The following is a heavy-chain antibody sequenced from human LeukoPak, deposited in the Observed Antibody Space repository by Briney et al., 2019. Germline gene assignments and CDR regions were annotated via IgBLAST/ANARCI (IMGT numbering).Heavy chain of an antibody. CDR2: IYYSGST. J-gene: IGHJ4*02. D-gene: IGHD3-22*01. V-gene: IGHV4-39*01. CDR1: GGSISSRSYY. Sequence: SETLSLTCTVSGGSISSRSYYWGWIRQPPENGLEWIGSIYYSGSTYYNPSLKSRVTISVDTSKNQFSLKLSSVTAADTAVYYCARRYYYDSSGYWAYWGQGTLVTVSS. CDR3: ARRYYYDSSGYWAY.